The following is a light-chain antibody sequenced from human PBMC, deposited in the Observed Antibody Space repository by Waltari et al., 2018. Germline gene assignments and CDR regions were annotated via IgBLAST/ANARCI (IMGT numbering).Light chain of an antibody. V-gene: IGLV2-14*03. J-gene: IGLJ1*01. CDR1: SRAVGRYDY. Sequence: SALPQPAPVSGSPGQSIRISCTGTSRAVGRYDYVPWYQQHPNKAPKLLIYDVTQRPSGISHRFSGSKSGYTASLTISGLQSEDEADYYCLSYTTSDTYVFGSGTRVTVL. CDR3: LSYTTSDTYV. CDR2: DVT.